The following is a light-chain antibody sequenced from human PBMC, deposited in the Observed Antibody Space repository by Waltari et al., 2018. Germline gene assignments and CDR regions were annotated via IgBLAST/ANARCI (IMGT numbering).Light chain of an antibody. CDR2: EVS. J-gene: IGLJ2*01. V-gene: IGLV2-14*01. CDR1: SSDVGDYHY. CDR3: TSYTSSSTLVV. Sequence: QSALTQPASVSGSPGQSITISCTGTSSDVGDYHYVSWYQQHPGKAPKLMIYEVSYRPSGVSNRFSGSKSGNTASLTISGLQAEDEADYYCTSYTSSSTLVVFGGGTKLTVL.